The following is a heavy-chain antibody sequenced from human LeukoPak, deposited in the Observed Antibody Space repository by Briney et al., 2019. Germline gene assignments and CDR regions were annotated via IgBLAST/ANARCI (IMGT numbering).Heavy chain of an antibody. CDR1: GDSINNYY. CDR3: ARGSKWLDP. V-gene: IGHV4-59*01. Sequence: SETLSLTCSVPGDSINNYYWSWIRQPPGKGLEWIGYIYYSGNTNYNPTLKSRVTISKDTSKKQTSLNLSSVTAADTAVYYCARGSKWLDPWGQGTLVTVSS. CDR2: IYYSGNT. J-gene: IGHJ5*02. D-gene: IGHD6-6*01.